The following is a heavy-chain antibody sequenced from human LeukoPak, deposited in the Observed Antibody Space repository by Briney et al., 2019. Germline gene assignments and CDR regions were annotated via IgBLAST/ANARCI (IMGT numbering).Heavy chain of an antibody. V-gene: IGHV4-59*12. D-gene: IGHD3-10*01. CDR2: IYHSGST. CDR3: ARALPENYGSGSRLDS. J-gene: IGHJ4*02. CDR1: GDSISSNY. Sequence: SETLSLTCIVSGDSISSNYWSWIRQPPGKGLEWIGYIYHSGSTNYNPSLKSRVTMSVDTPKNQFSLKLTSVTAADTAMYFCARALPENYGSGSRLDSWGQGTLVTVSS.